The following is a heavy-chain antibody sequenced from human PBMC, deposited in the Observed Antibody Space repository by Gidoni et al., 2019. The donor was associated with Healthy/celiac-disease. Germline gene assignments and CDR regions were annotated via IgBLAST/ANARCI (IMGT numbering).Heavy chain of an antibody. Sequence: EVQLLGSGGGLVQPGGSLRLSCEASGFTFSSYAMSWVRQAPGKGLEWFSAISGSGGSTYYADSVKCRFTISRDNSKNTLYLQVNSLRAEDTAVYYCAKDGRELGIFDYWGQGTLVTVSS. J-gene: IGHJ4*02. CDR1: GFTFSSYA. V-gene: IGHV3-23*01. D-gene: IGHD1-26*01. CDR2: ISGSGGST. CDR3: AKDGRELGIFDY.